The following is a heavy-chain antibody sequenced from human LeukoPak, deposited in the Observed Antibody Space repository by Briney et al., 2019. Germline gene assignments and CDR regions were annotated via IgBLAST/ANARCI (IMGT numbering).Heavy chain of an antibody. CDR2: ISTSGNT. V-gene: IGHV4-4*07. J-gene: IGHJ5*02. CDR3: ARGTRYCSGDSCQNWFDP. D-gene: IGHD2-15*01. CDR1: GGSISSYY. Sequence: PSETLSLTCTVSGGSISSYYWTWIRQPAGKGLEWIGRISTSGNTYYNPSLKSRLTMSVDTSKNQFSLKLSSVIAADTAVYYCARGTRYCSGDSCQNWFDPWGQGTLVTVSS.